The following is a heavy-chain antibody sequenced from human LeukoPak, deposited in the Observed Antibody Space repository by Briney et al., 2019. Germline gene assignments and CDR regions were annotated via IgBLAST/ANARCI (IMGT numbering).Heavy chain of an antibody. CDR3: ALTYDYDHPDALHI. CDR1: GFPLSTYF. Sequence: GGSLRLSCAASGFPLSTYFIHWVRQGPGKGLVWVSRIGSDGSSASSADSVKRGFTISRDKAKNTVLLQRYRLRAEDTAIYYCALTYDYDHPDALHIWGQGTMVTVSS. V-gene: IGHV3-74*01. J-gene: IGHJ3*02. CDR2: IGSDGSSA. D-gene: IGHD3-22*01.